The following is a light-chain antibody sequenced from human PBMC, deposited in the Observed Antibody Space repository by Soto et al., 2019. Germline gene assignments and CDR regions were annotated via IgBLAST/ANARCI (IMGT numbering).Light chain of an antibody. Sequence: DIRMTQSPSTLPASVGDRVTITSRASQNISDWLAWYQQKPGKVPKLLIYKPSSLESVVPSRFSGSGSGTEFTLTISSLQPDDFATYFCQQCNLYWTFGQGTKVEIK. V-gene: IGKV1-5*03. CDR2: KPS. J-gene: IGKJ1*01. CDR3: QQCNLYWT. CDR1: QNISDW.